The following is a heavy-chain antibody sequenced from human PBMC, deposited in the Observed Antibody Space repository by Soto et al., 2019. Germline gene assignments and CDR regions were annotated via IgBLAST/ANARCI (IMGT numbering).Heavy chain of an antibody. CDR3: TTLSENVYYFDY. CDR2: IKSKTDGGTT. CDR1: GFTFSNAW. J-gene: IGHJ4*02. D-gene: IGHD1-1*01. V-gene: IGHV3-15*01. Sequence: PGGSLRLSCAASGFTFSNAWMSWVRQAPGKGLEWVGRIKSKTDGGTTDYAAPVKGRFTISRDDSKNTLYLQMNSLKTEDTAVYYCTTLSENVYYFDYWGQGTLVTVSS.